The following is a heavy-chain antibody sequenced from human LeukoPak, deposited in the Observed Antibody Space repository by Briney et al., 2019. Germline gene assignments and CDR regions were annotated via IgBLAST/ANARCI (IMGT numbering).Heavy chain of an antibody. J-gene: IGHJ4*02. CDR3: ARDGQF. D-gene: IGHD5-24*01. V-gene: IGHV3-7*01. Sequence: SGGSLRLSCAASGFTFSNAWMSWVRQAPGKGLEWVANIKQDGSEKYYVDSVKGRFTISRDNAKNSLYLQMNSLRAEDTAVYYCARDGQFGGQGTLVTVSS. CDR2: IKQDGSEK. CDR1: GFTFSNAW.